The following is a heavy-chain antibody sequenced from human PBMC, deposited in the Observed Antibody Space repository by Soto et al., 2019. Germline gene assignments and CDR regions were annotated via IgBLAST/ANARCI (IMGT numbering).Heavy chain of an antibody. V-gene: IGHV1-46*01. CDR3: ARDLTREGDYYDRSGYYLDY. Sequence: GASVKVSCKASGYTFTRYYMHWVRQAPGQGLEWMGIINPSDDATSYAEKFQGRLTMTKDTSTSTVYMEMSSLRSEDTAVYYCARDLTREGDYYDRSGYYLDYWRQGTLVTVSS. CDR2: INPSDDAT. J-gene: IGHJ4*02. CDR1: GYTFTRYY. D-gene: IGHD3-22*01.